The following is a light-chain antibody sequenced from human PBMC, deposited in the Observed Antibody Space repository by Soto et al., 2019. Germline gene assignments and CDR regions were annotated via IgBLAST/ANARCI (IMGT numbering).Light chain of an antibody. CDR3: LQYNVYPLT. Sequence: STDCASQNINRWLAWYQQRPGKAPNLLIHKASTLEAGVPSRFSGSASGTEFTLTISSLQPDDFAAYFCLQYNVYPLTFGGGTKVDIK. V-gene: IGKV1-5*03. CDR2: KAS. J-gene: IGKJ4*01. CDR1: QNINRW.